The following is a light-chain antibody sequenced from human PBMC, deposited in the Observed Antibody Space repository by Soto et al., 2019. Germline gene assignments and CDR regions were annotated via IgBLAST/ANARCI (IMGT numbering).Light chain of an antibody. Sequence: EIVLTQSPGTLSLSPGERVALSCRASQSVSSTSIAWYQQKPGQAPRLLIYDSSSRATDIPDRFSGSGSGTDFTLTISRLEPEDFAVYYCQQYGCSPTKYTFGQGTKLEI. CDR2: DSS. V-gene: IGKV3-20*01. CDR3: QQYGCSPTKYT. J-gene: IGKJ2*01. CDR1: QSVSSTS.